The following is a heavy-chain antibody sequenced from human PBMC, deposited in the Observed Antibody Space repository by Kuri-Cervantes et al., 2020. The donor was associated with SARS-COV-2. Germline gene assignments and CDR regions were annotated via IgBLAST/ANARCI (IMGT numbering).Heavy chain of an antibody. CDR1: GFTFSSYA. CDR3: SLSSSAVYYYYMDV. Sequence: GGSLKISFAALGFTFSSYAMSWVRQAPGKGLGWVSAISGSGGSTYYADSVMGPFTISRDKSKNTLYLQMNSLRAEDTAVYYCSLSSSAVYYYYMDVWGKGTTVTVSS. V-gene: IGHV3-23*01. D-gene: IGHD6-13*01. CDR2: ISGSGGST. J-gene: IGHJ6*03.